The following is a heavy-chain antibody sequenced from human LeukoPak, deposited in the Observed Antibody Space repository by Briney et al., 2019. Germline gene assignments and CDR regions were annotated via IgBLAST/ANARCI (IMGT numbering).Heavy chain of an antibody. Sequence: PGGSLRLSCAASGFTVSSNYMSWVRQAPGKGLEWVSVIYSGGSTYCADSVKGRFTISRDNSKNTLYLQMNSLRAEDTAVYYCARARCSGGSCYSGYWGQGTLVTVSS. CDR2: IYSGGST. CDR1: GFTVSSNY. V-gene: IGHV3-66*01. J-gene: IGHJ4*02. CDR3: ARARCSGGSCYSGY. D-gene: IGHD2-15*01.